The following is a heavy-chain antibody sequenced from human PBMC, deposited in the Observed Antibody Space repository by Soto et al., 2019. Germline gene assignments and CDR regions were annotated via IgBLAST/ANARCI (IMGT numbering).Heavy chain of an antibody. J-gene: IGHJ4*02. CDR3: VKDFEAGGQEVGY. D-gene: IGHD3-16*01. Sequence: HPGGSLRLSCSASGFTFSSYAMHWVRQAPGKGLEYVSAISSNGGSTYYADSVKGRFTISRDNSKNTLYLQMSSLRAEDTAVYYCVKDFEAGGQEVGYWGQGTLVTVSS. CDR2: ISSNGGST. V-gene: IGHV3-64D*06. CDR1: GFTFSSYA.